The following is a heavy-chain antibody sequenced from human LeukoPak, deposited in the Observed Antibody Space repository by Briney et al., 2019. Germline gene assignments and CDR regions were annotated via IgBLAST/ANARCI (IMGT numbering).Heavy chain of an antibody. D-gene: IGHD5-24*01. V-gene: IGHV3-23*01. CDR3: AKDEYGHIGYYFDY. CDR1: GFTFSSYA. Sequence: GGSLRLSCAASGFTFSSYAMSWVRQAPGKGLEWVSAISGSGGSTYYADSVKGRFTIYRDNYKNTLYLQMNSLRAEDTAVYYCAKDEYGHIGYYFDYWGQGTLVTVSS. CDR2: ISGSGGST. J-gene: IGHJ4*02.